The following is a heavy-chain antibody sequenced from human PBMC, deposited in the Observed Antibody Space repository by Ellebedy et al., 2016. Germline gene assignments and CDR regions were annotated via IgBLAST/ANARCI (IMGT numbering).Heavy chain of an antibody. Sequence: GESLKISXAASGFTVSSNYMSWVRQAPGKGLEWVSVIYSGGSTYYADSVKGRFTISRDNSKNTLYLQMNSLRAEDTAVYYCARGEFYDYWGQGTLVTVSS. CDR3: ARGEFYDY. CDR2: IYSGGST. V-gene: IGHV3-66*01. J-gene: IGHJ4*02. CDR1: GFTVSSNY. D-gene: IGHD3-10*01.